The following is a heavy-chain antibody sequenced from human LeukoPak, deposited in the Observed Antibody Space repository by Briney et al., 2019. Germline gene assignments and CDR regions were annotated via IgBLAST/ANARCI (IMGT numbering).Heavy chain of an antibody. D-gene: IGHD7-27*01. CDR1: GYTFTDFY. Sequence: ASVKVSCKTSGYTFTDFYIHWVRQAPGQGPEWMGWINPNSGGTYYAQRFQGRVTMTRDTSISTAYMELSSLRSDDTAVYYCAIQPWGSGNNWYFDLWGRGTLVTVSS. CDR3: AIQPWGSGNNWYFDL. CDR2: INPNSGGT. V-gene: IGHV1-2*02. J-gene: IGHJ2*01.